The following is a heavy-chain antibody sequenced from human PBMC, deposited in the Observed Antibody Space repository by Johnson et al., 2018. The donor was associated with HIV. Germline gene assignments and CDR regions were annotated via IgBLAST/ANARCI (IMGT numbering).Heavy chain of an antibody. CDR1: GFTFNTYG. CDR2: ISYDGSKK. D-gene: IGHD1-26*01. V-gene: IGHV3-30*03. CDR3: ARDQNIVGANDGFDI. J-gene: IGHJ3*02. Sequence: QVQLVESGGGLVQPGGSLRLSCAASGFTFNTYGIHWVRQAPGKGLEWVAFISYDGSKKYYADYVKGRFTISRDNSKNTLYLQMNSLRAEDTAVYYCARDQNIVGANDGFDIWGQGTMVTVSS.